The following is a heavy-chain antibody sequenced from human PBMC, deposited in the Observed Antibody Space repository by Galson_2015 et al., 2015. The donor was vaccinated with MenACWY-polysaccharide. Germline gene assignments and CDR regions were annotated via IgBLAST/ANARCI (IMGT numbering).Heavy chain of an antibody. CDR3: AKMYGTIPVGLIF. D-gene: IGHD2-2*01. CDR1: EFSFSSYP. Sequence: SLRLSCAASEFSFSSYPMSWVRQAPGKGLEWVSFISNSGDRTNYADSVKGRITISRDNSKNTLYLQMNSLRAEDTAVYYCAKMYGTIPVGLIFWGQGTLVTVSS. J-gene: IGHJ1*01. CDR2: ISNSGDRT. V-gene: IGHV3-23*01.